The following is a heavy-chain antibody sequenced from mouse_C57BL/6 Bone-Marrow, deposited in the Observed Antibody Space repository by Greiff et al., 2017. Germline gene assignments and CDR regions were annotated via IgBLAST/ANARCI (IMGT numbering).Heavy chain of an antibody. CDR2: IYPRSGNT. V-gene: IGHV1-81*01. D-gene: IGHD1-1*01. Sequence: VKLQQSGAELARPGASVKLSCKASGYTFTSYGISWVKQRTGQGLEWIGEIYPRSGNTYYNEKFKGKATLTADKSSSTAYMALRSLTSEDSAVYFCARFPYYYGSNYFDYWGQGTTLTVSS. CDR1: GYTFTSYG. CDR3: ARFPYYYGSNYFDY. J-gene: IGHJ2*01.